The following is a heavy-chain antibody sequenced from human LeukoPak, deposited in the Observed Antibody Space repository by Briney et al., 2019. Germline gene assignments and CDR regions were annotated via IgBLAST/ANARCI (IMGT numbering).Heavy chain of an antibody. Sequence: PGGSLRLSCGGSGFIFSNAWMNWVRQAPGKGLEWVGRIKSKPDGGTTDYAAPVKGRFTISRDDSKNTVFLQMNSLRAEDTAVYYCAKSDSPYSSSWYPWGYWGQGTLVTVSS. CDR3: AKSDSPYSSSWYPWGY. J-gene: IGHJ4*02. V-gene: IGHV3-15*07. CDR2: IKSKPDGGTT. CDR1: GFIFSNAW. D-gene: IGHD6-13*01.